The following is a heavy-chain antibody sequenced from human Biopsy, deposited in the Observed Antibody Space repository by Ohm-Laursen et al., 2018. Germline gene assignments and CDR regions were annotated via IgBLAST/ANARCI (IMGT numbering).Heavy chain of an antibody. CDR2: LWHDGTNK. V-gene: IGHV3-33*01. D-gene: IGHD1-1*01. J-gene: IGHJ3*02. Sequence: SSLRLSCAASGFSFSSYGMHWVRQAPGKGLEWVAVLWHDGTNKYYADSVKGQFTISRDNSKNTLYLQMNSLRAEDTAMYYCARPTNARAGGAPFDIWGQGTMVTVSS. CDR1: GFSFSSYG. CDR3: ARPTNARAGGAPFDI.